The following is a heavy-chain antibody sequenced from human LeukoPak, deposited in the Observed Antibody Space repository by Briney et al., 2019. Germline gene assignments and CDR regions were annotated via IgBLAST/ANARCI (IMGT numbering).Heavy chain of an antibody. CDR3: ARSGPTAGRPDGFDI. CDR1: GDSVSTTSFY. Sequence: SETLSLTCTVSGDSVSTTSFYRGWIRQPPGKGLDCLGTTYSRGSTYNPSLTSRVTISVDRSKNQFSLKLSSVTAADTAVYYCARSGPTAGRPDGFDIWGQGTMVTVSS. V-gene: IGHV4-39*07. D-gene: IGHD2-2*01. CDR2: TYSRGST. J-gene: IGHJ3*02.